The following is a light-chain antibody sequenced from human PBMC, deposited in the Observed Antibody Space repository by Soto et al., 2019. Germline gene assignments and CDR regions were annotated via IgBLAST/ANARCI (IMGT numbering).Light chain of an antibody. CDR1: QSISNN. CDR3: QQYNNWWT. CDR2: GAS. V-gene: IGKV3-15*01. Sequence: EIVMTQSPATLSVSPGERATLSCSASQSISNNLAWYHQRPGQAPRLRIYGASTRATGIPARFSGSGSGTEFTLTISSLQSEDFAVYYCQQYNNWWTFGQGTRVEIK. J-gene: IGKJ1*01.